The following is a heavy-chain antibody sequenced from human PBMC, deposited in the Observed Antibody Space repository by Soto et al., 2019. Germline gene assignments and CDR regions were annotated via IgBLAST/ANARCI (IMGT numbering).Heavy chain of an antibody. Sequence: HITLKESGPTLVKPTQTLTLTCIFSGFSFSADGVGVGWIRQPPGKTLEWLELIYWDDDTRYRPSLKSRLTITKDPSKNQVVLTMTNMDPLDTATYYCAHAFGGTSWPNDAFDVWGQGTVVTVSS. D-gene: IGHD3-16*01. V-gene: IGHV2-5*02. CDR1: GFSFSADGVG. CDR2: IYWDDDT. CDR3: AHAFGGTSWPNDAFDV. J-gene: IGHJ3*01.